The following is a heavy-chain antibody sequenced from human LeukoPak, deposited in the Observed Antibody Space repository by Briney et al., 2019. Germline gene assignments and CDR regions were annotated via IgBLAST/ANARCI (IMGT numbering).Heavy chain of an antibody. Sequence: QPGGSLRLSCSASGFTFSTYGMHWVRQAPGKGLEWVAVLSYDGSNKYYADSVKGRFTISRDNSKNTLYLQMNSLRAEDTAVYYCARSAYYYDSRGYHNFYHYGMDVWGQGTTVTVSS. V-gene: IGHV3-30*03. CDR2: LSYDGSNK. CDR3: ARSAYYYDSRGYHNFYHYGMDV. J-gene: IGHJ6*02. D-gene: IGHD3-22*01. CDR1: GFTFSTYG.